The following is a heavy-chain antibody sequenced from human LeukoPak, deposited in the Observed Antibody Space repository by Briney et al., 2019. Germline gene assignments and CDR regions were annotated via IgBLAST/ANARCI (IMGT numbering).Heavy chain of an antibody. CDR2: IYHSGST. CDR3: ARSPERWLQLLIDY. Sequence: SETLSLTCAVSGYSISSGYYWGGIRQPPGKGLEWIGSIYHSGSTCYNPSLKSRVTISVDTSKNQFSLKLSSVTAADTAVYYCARSPERWLQLLIDYWGQGTLVTVSS. CDR1: GYSISSGYY. D-gene: IGHD5-24*01. V-gene: IGHV4-38-2*01. J-gene: IGHJ4*02.